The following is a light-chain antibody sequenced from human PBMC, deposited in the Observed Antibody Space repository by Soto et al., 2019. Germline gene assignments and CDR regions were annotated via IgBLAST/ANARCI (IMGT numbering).Light chain of an antibody. CDR1: SSNIGAGYD. J-gene: IGLJ2*01. CDR3: QSYDSSLSAVV. CDR2: GNS. Sequence: QSVLTQPPSVSGAPGQRVTISCTGSSSNIGAGYDVHWYQQLPGTAPKLLIYGNSNRPSGVPDRFSGSKSGTSASLAITGVQAEDEADDYCQSYDSSLSAVVFGGGTKLTVL. V-gene: IGLV1-40*01.